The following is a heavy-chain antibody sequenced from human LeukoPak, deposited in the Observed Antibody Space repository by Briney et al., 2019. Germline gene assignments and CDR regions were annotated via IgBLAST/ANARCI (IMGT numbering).Heavy chain of an antibody. V-gene: IGHV3-21*01. Sequence: GGSLRLSCAASGFTFSSYSMNWVRQAPEKGLEWVSSISSSSSYIYYADSVKGRFTISRDNAKNSLYLQMNSLRAEDTAVYYCARVAQDSSSWPQLYYFDYWGQGTLVTVSS. CDR1: GFTFSSYS. CDR2: ISSSSSYI. J-gene: IGHJ4*02. D-gene: IGHD6-13*01. CDR3: ARVAQDSSSWPQLYYFDY.